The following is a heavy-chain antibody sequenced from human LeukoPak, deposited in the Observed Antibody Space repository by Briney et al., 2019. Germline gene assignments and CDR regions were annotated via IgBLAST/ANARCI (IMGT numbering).Heavy chain of an antibody. CDR2: IKQDGSEK. V-gene: IGHV3-7*03. D-gene: IGHD6-13*01. CDR1: GFTFSSYG. Sequence: PGGSLRLSCAASGFTFSSYGMHWVRQAPGKGLEWVANIKQDGSEKYYVDSVKGRFTISRDNAKNSLYLQMNSLRAEDTALYYCAKGTGYSSRGPFDYWGQGTLVTVSS. CDR3: AKGTGYSSRGPFDY. J-gene: IGHJ4*02.